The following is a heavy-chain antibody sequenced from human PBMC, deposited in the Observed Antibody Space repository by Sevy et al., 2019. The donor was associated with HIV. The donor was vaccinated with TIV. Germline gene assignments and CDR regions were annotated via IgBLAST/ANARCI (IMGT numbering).Heavy chain of an antibody. CDR3: ARAITIFGLTIMLDP. Sequence: SQSLPLTCAISGDSVSSSTVAWNWIRQSPSRGLEWLGRTYYRSKWYNDYALSVKGRIIISPDTSKNQFSLQLNSVTPEDTAVYYCARAITIFGLTIMLDPWGQGTLVTVSS. J-gene: IGHJ5*02. V-gene: IGHV6-1*01. CDR2: TYYRSKWYN. D-gene: IGHD3-3*01. CDR1: GDSVSSSTVA.